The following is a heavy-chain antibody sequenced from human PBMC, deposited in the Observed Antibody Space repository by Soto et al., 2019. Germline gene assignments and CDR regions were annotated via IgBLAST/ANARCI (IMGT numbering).Heavy chain of an antibody. V-gene: IGHV3-49*04. Sequence: GGSLRLSCTASGFTFGDYAMSWVRQAPGKGLEWVGFIRSKAYGGTTEYAASVKGRFTISRDDSKSIAYLQMNSLKTEDTAVYYCPRDEQWLDYWGQGTLVTVSS. CDR1: GFTFGDYA. J-gene: IGHJ4*02. D-gene: IGHD6-19*01. CDR3: PRDEQWLDY. CDR2: IRSKAYGGTT.